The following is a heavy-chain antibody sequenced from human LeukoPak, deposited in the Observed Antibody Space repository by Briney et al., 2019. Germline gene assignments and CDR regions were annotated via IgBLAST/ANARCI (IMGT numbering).Heavy chain of an antibody. CDR1: GFTFSSYA. J-gene: IGHJ5*02. Sequence: GGSLRLSCAASGFTFSSYAMSWVRQAPGKGLEWVSGISGSGGSTYYADSVKGRFTIPRDNSKNSLYLQMNSLRAEDPAVYYCAKGGQQLVRFNWFDPWGQGTLVTVSS. D-gene: IGHD6-13*01. CDR2: ISGSGGST. CDR3: AKGGQQLVRFNWFDP. V-gene: IGHV3-23*01.